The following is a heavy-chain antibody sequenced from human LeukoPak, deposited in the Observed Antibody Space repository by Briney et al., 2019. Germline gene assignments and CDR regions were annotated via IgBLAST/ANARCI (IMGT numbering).Heavy chain of an antibody. CDR3: ARDSALLWFGELTLPVY. D-gene: IGHD3-10*01. CDR1: GGSFSGYY. J-gene: IGHJ4*02. Sequence: SETLSLTCAVYGGSFSGYYWSWIRQPPGKGLEWIGEINHSGSTNYNPSLKSRVTISVDTSKNQFSLKLSSVTAADTAVYYCARDSALLWFGELTLPVYWGQGTLVTVSS. CDR2: INHSGST. V-gene: IGHV4-34*01.